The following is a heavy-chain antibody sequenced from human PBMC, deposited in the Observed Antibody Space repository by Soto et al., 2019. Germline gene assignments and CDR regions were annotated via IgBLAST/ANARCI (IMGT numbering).Heavy chain of an antibody. V-gene: IGHV4-61*08. CDR1: GGSVSNDAYY. J-gene: IGHJ4*02. D-gene: IGHD1-26*01. Sequence: QVQLQESGPGLMKPSETLSLTCTVSGGSVSNDAYYWSWIRQPPGKGLEWIGYIYHSGSTYYNPSLTSRVIMSVDMSENQFSLRLNSVTAADTAVYYCARLGIGWESPFDHWGQGTLVNVSS. CDR2: IYHSGST. CDR3: ARLGIGWESPFDH.